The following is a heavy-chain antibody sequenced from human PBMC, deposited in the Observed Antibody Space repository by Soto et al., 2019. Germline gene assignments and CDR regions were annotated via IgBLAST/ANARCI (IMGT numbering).Heavy chain of an antibody. CDR3: ARGGGSSGYPLGY. J-gene: IGHJ4*02. D-gene: IGHD3-22*01. V-gene: IGHV4-30-2*01. Sequence: TLSLPFAVSGGSISRGGYSWSSIRQPPGKGLEWIGYIYHSGSTYYNPSLKSRVTISVDRSKNQFSLKLSSVTAADTAVYYCARGGGSSGYPLGYWGQGTLVTVSS. CDR2: IYHSGST. CDR1: GGSISRGGYS.